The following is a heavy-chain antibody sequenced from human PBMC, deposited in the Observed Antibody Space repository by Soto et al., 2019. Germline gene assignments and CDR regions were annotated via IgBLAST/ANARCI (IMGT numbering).Heavy chain of an antibody. J-gene: IGHJ4*02. CDR3: AKDAPGSGWLSDY. D-gene: IGHD3-22*01. V-gene: IGHV3-23*01. CDR1: GFTFSIYA. CDR2: IGGSGGGT. Sequence: LRLSCAASGFTFSIYAMSWVRQAPGKGLEWVSTIGGSGGGTSYADFVRGRFTIFRDNSRNTLYLQMNSLRAEDTALYYCAKDAPGSGWLSDYWGRGTLVTVSS.